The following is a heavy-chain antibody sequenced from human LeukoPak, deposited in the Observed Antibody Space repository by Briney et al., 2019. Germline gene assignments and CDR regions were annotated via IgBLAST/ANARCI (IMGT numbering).Heavy chain of an antibody. CDR2: IHYTGSA. J-gene: IGHJ3*02. CDR1: GGSVSSRPHF. CDR3: VRLLGGYFAGNTFDI. Sequence: SETLSLTCGVSGGSVSSRPHFWAWIRQTPGKGLEWIGTIHYTGSANYNPSLKSRVTMSVDTSKDHFSLNLSSVTATDTAVYFCVRLLGGYFAGNTFDIWGQGTVVSVSS. V-gene: IGHV4-39*02. D-gene: IGHD3-9*01.